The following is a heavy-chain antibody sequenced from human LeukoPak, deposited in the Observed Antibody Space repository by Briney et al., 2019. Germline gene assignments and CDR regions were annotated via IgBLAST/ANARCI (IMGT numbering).Heavy chain of an antibody. D-gene: IGHD6-19*01. Sequence: PGGSLRLSCAASGFTFSDYYMSWIRQAPGKGLEGVSYISSSGSTIYYADSVKGRFTISRDNAKNSLYLQMNSLRAEDTAVYYCSSYIAVAGTAGNYWGQGTLVTVSS. CDR1: GFTFSDYY. J-gene: IGHJ4*02. CDR3: SSYIAVAGTAGNY. CDR2: ISSSGSTI. V-gene: IGHV3-11*01.